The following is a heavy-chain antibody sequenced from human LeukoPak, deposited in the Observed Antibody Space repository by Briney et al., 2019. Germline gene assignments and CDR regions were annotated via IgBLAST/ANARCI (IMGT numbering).Heavy chain of an antibody. CDR3: ARGFRAVAAHGNWFDP. V-gene: IGHV4-39*07. Sequence: PSETLSLTCTVSGGSISSISYYWGWLRQPPGKGLQWIGHIYYSGTDFYNPSLKSRVTISVDTSKNQFSLKLTSVTAADTALYYCARGFRAVAAHGNWFDPWGQGTLVTVSS. J-gene: IGHJ5*02. CDR2: IYYSGTD. D-gene: IGHD6-19*01. CDR1: GGSISSISYY.